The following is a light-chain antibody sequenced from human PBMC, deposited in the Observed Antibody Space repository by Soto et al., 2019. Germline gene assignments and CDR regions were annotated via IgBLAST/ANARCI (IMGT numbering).Light chain of an antibody. J-gene: IGKJ1*01. V-gene: IGKV3-20*01. CDR2: GAS. CDR1: QSVSSNY. CDR3: QQYGNSLWT. Sequence: EIVLTQSPGTLSLSPGERGTLSCRASQSVSSNYLAWYQQKPGQAPRLLIYGASSRATGVPDRFSGSGSGTDFDLTISRLEPEDFAMYYCQQYGNSLWTFGQGTKVDVK.